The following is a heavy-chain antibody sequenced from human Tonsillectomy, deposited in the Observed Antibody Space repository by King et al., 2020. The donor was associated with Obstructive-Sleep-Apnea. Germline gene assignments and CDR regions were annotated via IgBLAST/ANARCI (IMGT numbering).Heavy chain of an antibody. CDR1: AGSFSGYY. D-gene: IGHD3-16*01. CDR3: ARGAVTTFEDYFAS. CDR2: INHSGRT. V-gene: IGHV4-34*01. Sequence: VQLQQWGAGLLKPSETLSLTCGVYAGSFSGYYWSWIRQPPGKGLEWIGEINHSGRTNYNPSLKSRVTMSVDPSKNQFSLKLSSVTAADTAVYYCARGAVTTFEDYFASGGQGTLVTVSS. J-gene: IGHJ4*02.